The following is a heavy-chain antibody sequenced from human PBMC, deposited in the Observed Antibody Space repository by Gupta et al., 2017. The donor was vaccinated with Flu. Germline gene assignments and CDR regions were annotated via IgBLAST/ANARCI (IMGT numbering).Heavy chain of an antibody. V-gene: IGHV3-30*18. CDR1: GFTFYTYG. CDR3: AKTPRDYGDYDYYFDS. CDR2: ISFDGNTE. J-gene: IGHJ4*02. D-gene: IGHD4-17*01. Sequence: QVRLVESGGGVVQPATSVRLSCVASGFTFYTYGMHWVRQAPGKGLEWVALISFDGNTENYEDSVKGRFTISRDNSKNTLFLQMNSLTAEDTAVYYCAKTPRDYGDYDYYFDSWGQGTLVAVSS.